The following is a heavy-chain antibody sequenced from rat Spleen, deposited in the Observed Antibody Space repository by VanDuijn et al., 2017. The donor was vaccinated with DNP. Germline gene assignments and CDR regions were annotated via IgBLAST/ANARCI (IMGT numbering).Heavy chain of an antibody. CDR2: ISYDGSST. CDR1: GLTFSDHN. D-gene: IGHD1-11*01. V-gene: IGHV5-7*01. CDR3: ARLGGD. Sequence: EVQLVESGGGLVQPGRSLKLSCAVSGLTFSDHNMAWVRQAPTKGLEWVATISYDGSSTYYRDSVKGRFTISRDNAKSTLYLQMDSLRSEDTATYYCARLGGDWGQGVMVTVSS. J-gene: IGHJ2*01.